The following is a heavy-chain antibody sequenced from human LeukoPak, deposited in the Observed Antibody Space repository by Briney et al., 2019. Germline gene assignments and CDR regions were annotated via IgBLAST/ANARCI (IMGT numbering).Heavy chain of an antibody. V-gene: IGHV4-39*01. CDR2: MYYSGST. Sequence: KPPETLSLTCTVSGGSISSSTYYWGWIRQPPGKGLEWIDMMYYSGSTYYDPSLKSRVTISVDTSKNQFSLKLSSVTAADTAVYYCARHYCSSASCYVDYWGQGTLVTVSS. J-gene: IGHJ4*02. D-gene: IGHD2-2*01. CDR3: ARHYCSSASCYVDY. CDR1: GGSISSSTYY.